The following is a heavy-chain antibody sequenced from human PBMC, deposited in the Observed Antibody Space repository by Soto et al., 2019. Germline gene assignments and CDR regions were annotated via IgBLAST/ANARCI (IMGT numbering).Heavy chain of an antibody. Sequence: ASVKVSCKASGYTFTNYAMHWVRQAPGQRLEWMGWIIAGNGNTKYSQKFQGRVTITRDTSASTAYMELRSLRSADTAVYYCARAGSCSSTSCFDYWGQGTLATVSS. D-gene: IGHD2-2*01. CDR3: ARAGSCSSTSCFDY. V-gene: IGHV1-3*01. CDR2: IIAGNGNT. CDR1: GYTFTNYA. J-gene: IGHJ4*02.